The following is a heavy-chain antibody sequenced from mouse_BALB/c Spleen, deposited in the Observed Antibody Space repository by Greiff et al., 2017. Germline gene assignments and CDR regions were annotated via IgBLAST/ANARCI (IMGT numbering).Heavy chain of an antibody. D-gene: IGHD1-1*01. Sequence: EVQVVESGGGLVQPGGSLKLSCAASGFTFSSYGMSWVRQTPDKRLELVATINSNGGSTYYPDSVKGRFTISRDNAKNTLYLQMSSLKSEDTAMYYCARDGNGLLRGYFDYWGQGTTLTVAS. CDR2: INSNGGST. J-gene: IGHJ2*01. CDR1: GFTFSSYG. CDR3: ARDGNGLLRGYFDY. V-gene: IGHV5-6-3*01.